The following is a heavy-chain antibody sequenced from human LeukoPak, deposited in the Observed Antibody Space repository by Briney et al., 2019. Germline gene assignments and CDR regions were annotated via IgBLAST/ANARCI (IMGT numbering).Heavy chain of an antibody. V-gene: IGHV1-69*05. CDR3: ARVGQLDVFDY. CDR2: IIPIFGTA. D-gene: IGHD6-6*01. J-gene: IGHJ4*02. Sequence: SVKDSCKASGGTFSSYAISWVRQAPGQGLEWMGGIIPIFGTANYAQKFQGRVTITTDESTNTAYMELSSLRSEDTAVYYGARVGQLDVFDYGGQGTLVTVSS. CDR1: GGTFSSYA.